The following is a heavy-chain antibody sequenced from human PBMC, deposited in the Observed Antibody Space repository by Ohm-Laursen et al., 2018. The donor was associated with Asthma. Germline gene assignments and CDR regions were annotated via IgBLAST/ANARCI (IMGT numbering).Heavy chain of an antibody. CDR3: VRDVVDRFDY. J-gene: IGHJ4*02. D-gene: IGHD2-21*01. CDR1: GGTFSSYA. V-gene: IGHV1-18*01. Sequence: ASVKVSCKTSGGTFSSYAINWVRQAPGQRPEWMGWIYIGNTNYAPNFRDRITMTTDTSTNTAYMELRSLTSDDTAVYYCVRDVVDRFDYWGQGSLVIVSS. CDR2: IYIGNT.